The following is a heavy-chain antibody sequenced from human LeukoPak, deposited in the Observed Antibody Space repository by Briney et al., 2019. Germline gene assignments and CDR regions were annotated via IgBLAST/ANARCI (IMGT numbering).Heavy chain of an antibody. CDR3: AKSVTAAGTYAFDT. J-gene: IGHJ3*02. V-gene: IGHV3-23*01. Sequence: GGSLRLSCAASGFTFSSYAMSWVRQAPGKGLEWVSSLRGNGGSTEYVDSVRGRFVISRDNSRNTLYLQMNSLRAEDTAVYYCAKSVTAAGTYAFDTWGQGTVVTVSS. D-gene: IGHD6-13*01. CDR2: LRGNGGST. CDR1: GFTFSSYA.